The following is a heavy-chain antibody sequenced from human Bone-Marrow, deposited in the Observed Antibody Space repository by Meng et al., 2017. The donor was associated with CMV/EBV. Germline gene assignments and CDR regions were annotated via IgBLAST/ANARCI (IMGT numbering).Heavy chain of an antibody. CDR1: GFTFSHYS. Sequence: GESLKISCAASGFTFSHYSMNWVRQAPGKGLEWVAYMSGSGTTIDYEDSVKGRFTISRDNAKESLYLQMGSLRPDDTAVYYCARGGLVAAGRTAAGMDVWGQGTTVTVSS. CDR2: MSGSGTTI. V-gene: IGHV3-11*01. D-gene: IGHD6-13*01. J-gene: IGHJ6*02. CDR3: ARGGLVAAGRTAAGMDV.